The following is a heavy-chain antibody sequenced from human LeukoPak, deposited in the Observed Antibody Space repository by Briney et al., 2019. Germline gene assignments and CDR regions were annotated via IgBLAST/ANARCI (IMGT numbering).Heavy chain of an antibody. Sequence: ASVKVSCKAPGYTFTGYYMHWVRQAPGQGLEWMGWINPNSGGTNYAQKFQGRVTMTRDTSISTAYMELSRLRSDDTAVYYCARDHLYGSGSYYNAEYYFDYWGQGTLVTVSS. V-gene: IGHV1-2*02. CDR2: INPNSGGT. D-gene: IGHD3-10*01. CDR3: ARDHLYGSGSYYNAEYYFDY. CDR1: GYTFTGYY. J-gene: IGHJ4*02.